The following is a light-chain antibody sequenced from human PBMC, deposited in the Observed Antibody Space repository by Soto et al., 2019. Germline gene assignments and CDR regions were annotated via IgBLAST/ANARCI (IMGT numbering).Light chain of an antibody. CDR2: RTN. V-gene: IGLV8-61*01. J-gene: IGLJ2*01. CDR1: SGSVSTNYY. Sequence: QTVVTQEPSFSVSPGGTVTLTCGLSSGSVSTNYYPSWYQQTPGQAPRTLIYRTNTRSSGVPDPFSGSILGNKAALTITGAQADDESDYYCVLYMGSVPVFGGGTKLTVL. CDR3: VLYMGSVPV.